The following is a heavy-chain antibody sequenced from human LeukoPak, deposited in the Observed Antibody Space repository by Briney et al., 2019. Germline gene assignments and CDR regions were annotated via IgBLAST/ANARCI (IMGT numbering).Heavy chain of an antibody. J-gene: IGHJ3*02. CDR3: ATPYCSTLSCLDVFNM. Sequence: SETLSLTCSVSGVSVSDGRYYWTWIRQHPGKGLEWIGYKYYSGSAKYNPSLKSRLTISIDTSKNQFSLQLSSVTAADTATYYCATPYCSTLSCLDVFNMWGQGTRVTVSS. V-gene: IGHV4-31*03. CDR2: KYYSGSA. D-gene: IGHD2-2*01. CDR1: GVSVSDGRYY.